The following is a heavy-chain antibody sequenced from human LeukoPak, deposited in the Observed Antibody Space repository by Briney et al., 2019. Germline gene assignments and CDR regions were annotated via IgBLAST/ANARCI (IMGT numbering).Heavy chain of an antibody. CDR1: GFTFGSFW. CDR3: ATWRGSGSYGGYFDY. CDR2: IYYDGSKK. J-gene: IGHJ4*02. V-gene: IGHV3-33*08. Sequence: GGSLRPSCAASGFTFGSFWMTWVRQIPGKGLEWVAIIYYDGSKKNYADSVRGRFTISRDNSKNTLYLQMNSLRVEDTAVYYCATWRGSGSYGGYFDYWGQGTPVTVSS. D-gene: IGHD3-10*01.